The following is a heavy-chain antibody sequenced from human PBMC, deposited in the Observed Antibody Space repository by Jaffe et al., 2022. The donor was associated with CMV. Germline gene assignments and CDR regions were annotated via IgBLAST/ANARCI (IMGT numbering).Heavy chain of an antibody. CDR2: IDPHGGST. J-gene: IGHJ5*02. D-gene: IGHD2-21*02. V-gene: IGHV1-46*01. CDR1: GYTFSSNH. CDR3: ARAAAHCGGDCFGWFDP. Sequence: QVQLVQSAAEVKKPGASVKVSCKASGYTFSSNHIHWVRQAPGQGLEWMGIIDPHGGSTSYTQKFQGRVTMTRDTFTDTVYMDLSSLRSEDTAVYFCARAAAHCGGDCFGWFDPWGQGTLVTVSS.